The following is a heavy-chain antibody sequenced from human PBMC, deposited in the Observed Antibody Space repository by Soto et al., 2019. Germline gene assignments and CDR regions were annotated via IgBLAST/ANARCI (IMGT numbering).Heavy chain of an antibody. CDR1: GFTFSNYA. D-gene: IGHD3-3*01. J-gene: IGHJ6*02. Sequence: EVQLLESGGGLVLPGGSLRLSCAASGFTFSNYAMSWVRQAPGKGLEWVATITGDGGSTYYADSVKGRFSISRDKSKNTVSLQMNSLRVEDTAVYYCAKDLRKTSNDFWSGYYTGIYAMAVWGQGTTVTVSS. V-gene: IGHV3-23*01. CDR3: AKDLRKTSNDFWSGYYTGIYAMAV. CDR2: ITGDGGST.